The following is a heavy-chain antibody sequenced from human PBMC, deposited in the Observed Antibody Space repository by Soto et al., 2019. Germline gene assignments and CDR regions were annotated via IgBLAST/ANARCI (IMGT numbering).Heavy chain of an antibody. J-gene: IGHJ3*02. CDR2: ISSSSSTI. CDR1: GFTFSSYS. Sequence: PGGSLRLSCAASGFTFSSYSMNWVRQAPGKGLEWVSYISSSSSTIYYADSVKGRFTISRDNAKNSLYLQMNSLRAEDTAVYYCAREIGKDIVVVVAADDAFDIWGQGTMVTVSS. V-gene: IGHV3-48*04. CDR3: AREIGKDIVVVVAADDAFDI. D-gene: IGHD2-15*01.